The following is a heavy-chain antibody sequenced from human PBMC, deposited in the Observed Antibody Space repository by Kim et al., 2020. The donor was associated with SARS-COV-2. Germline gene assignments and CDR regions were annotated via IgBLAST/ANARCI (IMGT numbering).Heavy chain of an antibody. D-gene: IGHD1-20*01. Sequence: YAQKVQGRVTMTRDTSISTAYMELSRLRSDDTAVYYCARGGGITGTKIDYWGQGTLVTVSS. CDR3: ARGGGITGTKIDY. J-gene: IGHJ4*02. V-gene: IGHV1-2*02.